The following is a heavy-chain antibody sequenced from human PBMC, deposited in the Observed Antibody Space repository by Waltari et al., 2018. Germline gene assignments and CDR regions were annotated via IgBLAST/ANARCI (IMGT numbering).Heavy chain of an antibody. CDR2: IIPIFGTA. Sequence: QVQLVQSGAEVKKPGSSVKVSCKASGGTFSSYAISWVRQAPGQGLEWMGRIIPIFGTANFAQKFQGRVTITADKATSTAYMELSSLRSEDTAVYYCARDAGGFYYYYGMDVWGQGTTVTVSS. V-gene: IGHV1-69*08. J-gene: IGHJ6*02. CDR3: ARDAGGFYYYYGMDV. CDR1: GGTFSSYA. D-gene: IGHD3-16*01.